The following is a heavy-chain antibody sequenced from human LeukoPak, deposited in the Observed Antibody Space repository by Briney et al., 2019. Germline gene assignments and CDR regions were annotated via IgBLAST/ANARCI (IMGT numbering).Heavy chain of an antibody. Sequence: GESLKISCKGSGYSFTSYWIASVRQMPGKGLEWMGIIWPGDSDARYSPSFQGQVTISADKSISTAYLQWSSLKASDSAMYYCARQKEYTYSYRFEPWGQGTLVTVSS. J-gene: IGHJ5*02. CDR2: IWPGDSDA. V-gene: IGHV5-51*01. D-gene: IGHD5-18*01. CDR1: GYSFTSYW. CDR3: ARQKEYTYSYRFEP.